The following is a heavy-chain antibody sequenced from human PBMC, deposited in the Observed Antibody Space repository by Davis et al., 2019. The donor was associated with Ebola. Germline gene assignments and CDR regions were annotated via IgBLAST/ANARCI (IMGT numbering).Heavy chain of an antibody. CDR2: IRASNGNT. Sequence: ASVKVSCKASGGTFSSYTISWLRHAPGQGLEWLGWIRASNGNTNYAQKLQGRVTMTTDTSTSTAYMELRSLRSDDTAVYYCARGGTAGKGWYYNYGIDVWGQGTTVTVSS. CDR3: ARGGTAGKGWYYNYGIDV. D-gene: IGHD6-13*01. J-gene: IGHJ6*02. CDR1: GGTFSSYT. V-gene: IGHV1-18*01.